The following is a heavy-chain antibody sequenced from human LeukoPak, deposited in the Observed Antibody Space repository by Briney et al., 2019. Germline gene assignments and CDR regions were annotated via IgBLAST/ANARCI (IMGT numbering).Heavy chain of an antibody. Sequence: SQTLSLTCTVSGGSISSGGYYWSWIRQHPGKSLGWIGYIYYSGSTYYNPSLKSRVTISVDTSKNQFSLKLSSVTAADTAVYYCARDLWFGELSYYGMDVWGKGTTVTVSS. CDR1: GGSISSGGYY. V-gene: IGHV4-31*03. J-gene: IGHJ6*04. CDR3: ARDLWFGELSYYGMDV. CDR2: IYYSGST. D-gene: IGHD3-10*01.